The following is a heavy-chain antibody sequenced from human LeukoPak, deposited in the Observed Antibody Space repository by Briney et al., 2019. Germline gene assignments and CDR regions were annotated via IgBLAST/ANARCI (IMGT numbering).Heavy chain of an antibody. CDR3: ARSVHRFDILTGYYTRYGMDV. Sequence: PGGSLRLSCAASGFTFSDYYMSWIRQAPGKGLEWVSYISSSGSTIYYADSVKGRFTISRDNAKNSLYLQMNGLRAEDTAVYYCARSVHRFDILTGYYTRYGMDVWGQGTTVTVSS. CDR1: GFTFSDYY. CDR2: ISSSGSTI. J-gene: IGHJ6*02. V-gene: IGHV3-11*01. D-gene: IGHD3-9*01.